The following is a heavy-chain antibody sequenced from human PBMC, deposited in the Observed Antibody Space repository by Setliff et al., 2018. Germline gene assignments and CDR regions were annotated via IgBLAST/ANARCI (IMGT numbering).Heavy chain of an antibody. Sequence: SETLSLTCTVSGASISSYYWSWIRQPPWKGLEWIGYIYTSGSTYDNPSLKSRVTMSVDTSKSHFSLRLSSVTAADTAVYYCARMAVRVASRPSSPLEYYYYMDFWGKGATVTVSS. J-gene: IGHJ6*03. CDR3: ARMAVRVASRPSSPLEYYYYMDF. D-gene: IGHD6-6*01. CDR1: GASISSYY. CDR2: IYTSGST. V-gene: IGHV4-4*08.